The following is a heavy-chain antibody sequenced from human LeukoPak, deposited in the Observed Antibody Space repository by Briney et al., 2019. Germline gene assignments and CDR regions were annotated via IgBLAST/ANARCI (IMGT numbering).Heavy chain of an antibody. CDR1: GFTLTSTH. CDR2: IYDDGGT. D-gene: IGHD3-10*01. J-gene: IGHJ5*02. Sequence: GGSLRLSRTLSGFTLTSTHMDWVRHAPGEGPEWGALIYDDGGTVYADPVKGRFTISRDNSKNMRYLQMNSLRPEDSAVYYCARDRAGRRSSWVEFDLWGQGTLVTVSS. CDR3: ARDRAGRRSSWVEFDL. V-gene: IGHV3-53*05.